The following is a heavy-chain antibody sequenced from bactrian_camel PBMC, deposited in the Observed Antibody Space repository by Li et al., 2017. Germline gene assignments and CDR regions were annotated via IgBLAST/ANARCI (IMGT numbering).Heavy chain of an antibody. J-gene: IGHJ4*01. V-gene: IGHV3S56*01. D-gene: IGHD3*01. Sequence: HVQLVESGGGSVQVGGSLRLSCVGSEYTFVRFERYCMGWFRQAPGKEREEVAHIDNDGTTNYAHSVKGRFTVSKDSDQNMMYLQMNNLKPEDAGLYRCVAESLCAWLGTTEGYFGQGTQVTVS. CDR2: IDNDGTT. CDR1: EYTFVRFERYC.